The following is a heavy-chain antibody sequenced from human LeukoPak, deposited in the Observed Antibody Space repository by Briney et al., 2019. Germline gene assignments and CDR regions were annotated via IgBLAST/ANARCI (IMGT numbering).Heavy chain of an antibody. D-gene: IGHD3-22*01. CDR2: TYTSGST. J-gene: IGHJ4*02. CDR3: ARDTDSSGYYYPFAY. CDR1: GGSISSYY. V-gene: IGHV4-4*07. Sequence: SETLSLTCTVSGGSISSYYWSWIRQPAGKGLEWIGRTYTSGSTNYNPSLKSRVTMSVDTSKNQFSLKLSSVTAADTAVYYCARDTDSSGYYYPFAYWGQGTLVTVSS.